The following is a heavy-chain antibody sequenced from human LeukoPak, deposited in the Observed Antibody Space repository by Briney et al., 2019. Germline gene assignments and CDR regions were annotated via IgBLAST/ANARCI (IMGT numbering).Heavy chain of an antibody. CDR1: GFTFSSYW. CDR2: IKSKAHGGTI. Sequence: GGSLRLSCAASGFTFSSYWMSWVRQAPGKGLEWVGRIKSKAHGGTIDYAAPVEGRFTISRDDSKNTLYLQMNSLKSEDTAVYYCATEYYGMDDWGQGTTVTVSS. V-gene: IGHV3-15*01. J-gene: IGHJ6*02. CDR3: ATEYYGMDD.